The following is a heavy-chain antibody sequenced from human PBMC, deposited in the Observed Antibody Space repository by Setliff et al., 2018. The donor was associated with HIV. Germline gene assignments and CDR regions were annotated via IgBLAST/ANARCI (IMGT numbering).Heavy chain of an antibody. CDR3: AKGRTVDRYDY. D-gene: IGHD4-17*01. CDR1: GGSISSGSYY. Sequence: SETLSLTCTVSGGSISSGSYYWSWIRQPPGKGLEWIGSIYYSGSTYYNPSLKSRVNISVDTSKNEFSLQLSYVTAADTAVYFCAKGRTVDRYDYWGQGTLVTVSS. CDR2: IYYSGST. V-gene: IGHV4-39*07. J-gene: IGHJ4*02.